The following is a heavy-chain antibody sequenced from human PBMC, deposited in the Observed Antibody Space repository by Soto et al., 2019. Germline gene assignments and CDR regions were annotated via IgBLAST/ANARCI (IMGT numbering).Heavy chain of an antibody. J-gene: IGHJ4*02. V-gene: IGHV3-30*03. Sequence: QVQLVESGGGVVQPGRSLRLSCAASGFPFSSYGMHWVRQAPGKGLDWVALISYDRTNQYYADSVKGRFTVSRDNSKNTLYLHMSSLRAEDTAVYYCAGGQYYFDYCGQGTLVSVSS. D-gene: IGHD2-15*01. CDR3: AGGQYYFDY. CDR1: GFPFSSYG. CDR2: ISYDRTNQ.